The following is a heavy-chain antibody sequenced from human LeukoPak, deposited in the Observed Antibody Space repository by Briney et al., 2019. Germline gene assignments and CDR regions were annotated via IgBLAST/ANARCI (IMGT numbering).Heavy chain of an antibody. CDR2: IYTSGST. V-gene: IGHV4-61*02. CDR3: ARGTMVRGIDY. CDR1: GGSISSGSYY. Sequence: PSQTLSLTCTVSGGSISSGSYYWSWIRQPAGKGLEWIGRIYTSGSTNYNPSLKSRVTISVDTSKNQFSLKLSSVTAADTAVYYCARGTMVRGIDYWGQGTLVTVSS. D-gene: IGHD3-10*01. J-gene: IGHJ4*02.